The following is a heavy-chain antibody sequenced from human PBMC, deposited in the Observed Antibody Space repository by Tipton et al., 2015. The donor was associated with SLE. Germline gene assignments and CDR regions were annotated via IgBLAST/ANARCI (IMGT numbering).Heavy chain of an antibody. CDR1: GGSISSGSYF. J-gene: IGHJ4*02. Sequence: LRLSCTVSGGSISSGSYFWSWFRQPAGKGLEWIGHIYTSGSTNYNPSLKSRVTISVDTSKNQFSLKLSSVTAADTAVYYCASHGDTDYWGQGTLVTVSS. D-gene: IGHD5-18*01. CDR2: IYTSGST. CDR3: ASHGDTDY. V-gene: IGHV4-61*09.